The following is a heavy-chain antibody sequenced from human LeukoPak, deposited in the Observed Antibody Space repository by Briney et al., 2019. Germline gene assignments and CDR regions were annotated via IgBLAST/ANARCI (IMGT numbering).Heavy chain of an antibody. CDR2: IGQDGSEK. Sequence: PGGSLRLSCAASGFTFSTSWMSWVRQAPGTGLEWVANIGQDGSEKNHVDSVKGRFTISRDNAKNSLFLQMNSLRVEDTALYYCARDRNKGATDYWGQGTLVTVSS. CDR1: GFTFSTSW. J-gene: IGHJ4*02. D-gene: IGHD1-26*01. CDR3: ARDRNKGATDY. V-gene: IGHV3-7*01.